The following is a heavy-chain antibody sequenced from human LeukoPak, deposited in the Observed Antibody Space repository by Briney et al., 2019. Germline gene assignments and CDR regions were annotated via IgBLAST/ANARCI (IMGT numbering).Heavy chain of an antibody. CDR2: ISSSSSYL. J-gene: IGHJ4*02. Sequence: GGSLRLSCAASGFTLSSYNMNWVRQAPGKGLEGVSSISSSSSYLFFADSVKGRFTISRDNTKNSLYLQMTSLRAEDTAVYYCARDAVTGYNSGWYKPFPFDSWGQGTLVTVSS. D-gene: IGHD6-19*01. CDR3: ARDAVTGYNSGWYKPFPFDS. CDR1: GFTLSSYN. V-gene: IGHV3-21*01.